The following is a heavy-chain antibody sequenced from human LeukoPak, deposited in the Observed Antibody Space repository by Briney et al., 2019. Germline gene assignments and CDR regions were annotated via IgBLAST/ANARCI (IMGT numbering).Heavy chain of an antibody. Sequence: SQTLSLTCTVSGGSISSGGYYWSWIRQHPGKGLEWIGYIYYSGSTYYNPSLKSRVTISVDTSKNQFSLKLSSVTAADTAVYHCAHGNSVKLHYYGMDVWGQGTTVTVSS. CDR1: GGSISSGGYY. D-gene: IGHD4-23*01. V-gene: IGHV4-31*03. CDR3: AHGNSVKLHYYGMDV. J-gene: IGHJ6*02. CDR2: IYYSGST.